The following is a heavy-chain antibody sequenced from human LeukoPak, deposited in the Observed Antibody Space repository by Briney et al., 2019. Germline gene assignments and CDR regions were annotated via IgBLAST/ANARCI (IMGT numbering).Heavy chain of an antibody. J-gene: IGHJ1*01. Sequence: SETLSLTCAVYGGSFSGYYWSWIRQPPGKGLEWIGYIYYSGSTNYNPSLKSRVTISVDTSKNQFSLKLSSVTAADTAVYYCARGYSSSPHMVEYFQHWGQGTLVTVSS. CDR3: ARGYSSSPHMVEYFQH. CDR1: GGSFSGYY. CDR2: IYYSGST. V-gene: IGHV4-59*01. D-gene: IGHD6-13*01.